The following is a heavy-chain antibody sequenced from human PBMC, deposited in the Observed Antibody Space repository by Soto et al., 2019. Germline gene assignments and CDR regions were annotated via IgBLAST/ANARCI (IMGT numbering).Heavy chain of an antibody. CDR1: GGSFSGYY. J-gene: IGHJ1*01. V-gene: IGHV4-34*01. Sequence: SETLSLTCAVYGGSFSGYYWSWIRQPPGKGLEWIGEINHSGSTNYNPSLKSRVTISVDTSKNQFSLKLSSVTAADTAVYYCARGRLGGYFQHWGQGTLVTVSS. CDR3: ARGRLGGYFQH. CDR2: INHSGST. D-gene: IGHD3-16*01.